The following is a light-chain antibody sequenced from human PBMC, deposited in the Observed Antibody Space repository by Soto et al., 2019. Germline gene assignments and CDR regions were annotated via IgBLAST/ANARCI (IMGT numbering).Light chain of an antibody. Sequence: AIRMTQSPSSFSASTGDRVTITCRASQGISSYLAWYQQKPGKAPKLLIYAASTLQSGVPSRFSGSGSGTDFTLTVSSLQPDDFATYYCQQYNDSFPYTFGQGTKVDIK. CDR2: AAS. V-gene: IGKV1-8*01. CDR1: QGISSY. CDR3: QQYNDSFPYT. J-gene: IGKJ2*01.